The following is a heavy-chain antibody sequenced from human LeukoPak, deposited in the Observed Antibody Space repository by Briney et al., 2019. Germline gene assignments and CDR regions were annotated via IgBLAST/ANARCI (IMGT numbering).Heavy chain of an antibody. CDR2: IIPIFGTA. CDR3: ARDHYYYYYMDV. Sequence: ASVKVSCKASGGTFSSYAISWVRQAPGQGLEWMGRIIPIFGTANYAQKFQGRVTITTDESTSTAYMELSSLRSEDTAVYYCARDHYYYYYMDVWGKGTTATVSS. V-gene: IGHV1-69*05. CDR1: GGTFSSYA. J-gene: IGHJ6*03.